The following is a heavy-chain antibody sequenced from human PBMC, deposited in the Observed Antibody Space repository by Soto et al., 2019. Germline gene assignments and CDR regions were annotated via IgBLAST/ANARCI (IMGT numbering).Heavy chain of an antibody. D-gene: IGHD2-2*01. J-gene: IGHJ6*04. CDR2: INQGGSEE. CDR1: GFTFTAYW. Sequence: GGSLRLSCAASGFTFTAYWMNWVRQAPGKGLEWVANINQGGSEEHYLDSVKGRFTISRDNTKNSLYLQMNSLRVDDTAVYYCVSAHLSMPRDFWGNGTTVTVSS. CDR3: VSAHLSMPRDF. V-gene: IGHV3-7*01.